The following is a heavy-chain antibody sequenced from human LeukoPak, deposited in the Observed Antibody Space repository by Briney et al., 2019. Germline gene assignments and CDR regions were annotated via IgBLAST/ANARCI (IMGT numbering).Heavy chain of an antibody. J-gene: IGHJ4*02. CDR3: VTSTGQQFIPYDY. Sequence: GGSLRLSCAASGINDSSNYMTWIRQAPGKGREWVSLIYGGDAAYYAESVRGRFMISRDNLKNTLFLQMNSLRVEDTAVYYCVTSTGQQFIPYDYWGQGTHVTVSS. CDR2: IYGGDAA. CDR1: GINDSSNY. V-gene: IGHV3-66*02. D-gene: IGHD6-13*01.